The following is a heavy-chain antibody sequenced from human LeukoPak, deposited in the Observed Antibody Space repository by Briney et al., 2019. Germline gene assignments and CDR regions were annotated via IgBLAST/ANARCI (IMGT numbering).Heavy chain of an antibody. CDR3: TKAKYYHFDY. D-gene: IGHD3-16*01. Sequence: GGSLRLSCVASGFTFSSYGMRWVRQAPGKGLEWVSAISGSGDSTYYADSVRGRFTISRDVSKNTLFLQMNSLRAEDTALYYCTKAKYYHFDYWGQGTLVTVSS. CDR1: GFTFSSYG. CDR2: ISGSGDST. V-gene: IGHV3-23*01. J-gene: IGHJ4*02.